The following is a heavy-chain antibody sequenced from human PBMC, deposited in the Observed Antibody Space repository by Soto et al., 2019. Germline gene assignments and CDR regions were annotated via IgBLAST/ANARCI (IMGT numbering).Heavy chain of an antibody. V-gene: IGHV4-59*01. J-gene: IGHJ6*02. Sequence: ETLSLTCTVSGGSISSYYWSWIRQPPGKGLEWIGYIYYSGSTNYNPSLKSRVTISVDTSKNQFSLKLSSVTAADTAVYYCARIAAAGTDFYYYYGMDVWGQGTTVTVSS. CDR1: GGSISSYY. CDR2: IYYSGST. D-gene: IGHD6-13*01. CDR3: ARIAAAGTDFYYYYGMDV.